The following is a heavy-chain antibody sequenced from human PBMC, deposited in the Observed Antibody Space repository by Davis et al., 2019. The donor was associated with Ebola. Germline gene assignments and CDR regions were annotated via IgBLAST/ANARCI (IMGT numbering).Heavy chain of an antibody. CDR3: ARIQLWSGNWFDP. Sequence: ASVKVSCKASGYTFTNYYMHWVRQAPGQGLEWMGMINPNDGRTIYAQKFQGRVTVTTDTSTSTAYMELRSLRSDDTAVYYCARIQLWSGNWFDPWGQGTLVTASS. CDR2: INPNDGRT. D-gene: IGHD5-18*01. J-gene: IGHJ5*02. CDR1: GYTFTNYY. V-gene: IGHV1-46*01.